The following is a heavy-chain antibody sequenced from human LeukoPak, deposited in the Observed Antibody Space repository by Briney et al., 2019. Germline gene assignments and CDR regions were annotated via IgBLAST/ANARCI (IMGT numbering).Heavy chain of an antibody. CDR3: VRESSAWELDY. CDR1: GFTFRNYW. V-gene: IGHV3-74*01. D-gene: IGHD6-19*01. CDR2: INSDGSST. Sequence: GGSLRLSCAAPGFTFRNYWMHRVRQAAGKGLVWVSRINSDGSSTTYADSVKGRLTISRDNAKNTLYLQMSSLRAEDTAVYYCVRESSAWELDYWGQGTLVTVSS. J-gene: IGHJ4*02.